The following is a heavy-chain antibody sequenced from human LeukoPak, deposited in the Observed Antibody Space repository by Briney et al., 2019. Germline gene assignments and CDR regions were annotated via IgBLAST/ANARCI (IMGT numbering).Heavy chain of an antibody. Sequence: KPGESLRISCKGSGYSFTSYWISWVRQMPGKGLEWMGRIDPSDSYTNYSPSFQGHVTISADKSISTAYLQWSSLKASDTAMYYCARVLTPYCSGGSCYLGYFDYWGQGTLVTVSS. D-gene: IGHD2-15*01. CDR2: IDPSDSYT. CDR1: GYSFTSYW. V-gene: IGHV5-10-1*01. CDR3: ARVLTPYCSGGSCYLGYFDY. J-gene: IGHJ4*02.